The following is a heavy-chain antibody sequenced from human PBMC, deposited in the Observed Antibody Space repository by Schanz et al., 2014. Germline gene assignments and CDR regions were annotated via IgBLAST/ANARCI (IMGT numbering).Heavy chain of an antibody. CDR1: GFAVDNYY. CDR3: ARIGGSVFDY. CDR2: VSSDGNND. D-gene: IGHD3-10*01. J-gene: IGHJ4*02. V-gene: IGHV3-30*03. Sequence: VQLVASGGGLVQPGGSLRLSCAASGFAVDNYYMSCVRQAPGKGLEWVALVSSDGNNDYYTDSVKGRFTISRDNSKNTLYLQMNSLRPEDTAVYYCARIGGSVFDYWAQGTLVTVSS.